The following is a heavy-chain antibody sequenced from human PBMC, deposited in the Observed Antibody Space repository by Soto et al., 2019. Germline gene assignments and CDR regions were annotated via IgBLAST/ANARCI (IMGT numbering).Heavy chain of an antibody. CDR3: ARDVAPGSGPYYLDAL. D-gene: IGHD3-22*01. CDR2: IKKDESKK. Sequence: EVQLVESGGGLVQPGESLRLSCAASGFTFSDYWMTWVRQAPGKGLEWVANIKKDESKKSYLDSVRGRFTISRDNARNSLYLQMDSLRAEDTALYYCARDVAPGSGPYYLDALGGQGTMVTVSS. J-gene: IGHJ3*01. V-gene: IGHV3-7*05. CDR1: GFTFSDYW.